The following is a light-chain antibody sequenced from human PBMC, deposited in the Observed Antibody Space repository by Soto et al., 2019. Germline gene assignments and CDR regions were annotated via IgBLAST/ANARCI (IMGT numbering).Light chain of an antibody. V-gene: IGLV2-14*03. CDR2: DVS. CDR3: SPYKNSNTRRIV. Sequence: QSALTQPASVSGSPGQTITISCTGTSSNVGGYNYVSWYQHHPGTAPKLLIYDVSNRPSGISNRFSGSKSDNTASLTISGLQPEDEAAYYCSPYKNSNTRRIVFGTGTKLTVL. J-gene: IGLJ1*01. CDR1: SSNVGGYNY.